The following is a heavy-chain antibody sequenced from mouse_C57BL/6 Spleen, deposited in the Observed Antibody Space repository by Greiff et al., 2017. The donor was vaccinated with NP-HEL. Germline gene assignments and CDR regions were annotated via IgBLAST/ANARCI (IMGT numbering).Heavy chain of an antibody. Sequence: EVKLMESGGGLVKPGGSLKLSCAASGFTFSDYGMHWVRQAPEKGLEWVAYISRGSSTIYYADTVKGRFTISRDNAKNTLFLQMTSLRSEDTAMYYCARGGIYYYGSSYGYFDYWGQGTTLTVSS. CDR2: ISRGSSTI. V-gene: IGHV5-17*01. CDR3: ARGGIYYYGSSYGYFDY. D-gene: IGHD1-1*01. CDR1: GFTFSDYG. J-gene: IGHJ2*01.